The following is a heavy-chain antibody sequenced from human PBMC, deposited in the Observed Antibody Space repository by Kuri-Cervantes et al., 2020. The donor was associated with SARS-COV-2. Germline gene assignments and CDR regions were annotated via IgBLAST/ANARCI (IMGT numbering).Heavy chain of an antibody. CDR1: GFTFSSYG. J-gene: IGHJ4*02. CDR2: ISYDTRNK. Sequence: GESLKISCAASGFTFSSYGMHWVRQAPGKGLEWVAVISYDTRNKYYANSVTGRFTISRDNSKNTLYLQVNSLRAEDTAVYYCAKIPFYDSSGYYSNYWGQGTLVTVSS. D-gene: IGHD3-22*01. CDR3: AKIPFYDSSGYYSNY. V-gene: IGHV3-30*18.